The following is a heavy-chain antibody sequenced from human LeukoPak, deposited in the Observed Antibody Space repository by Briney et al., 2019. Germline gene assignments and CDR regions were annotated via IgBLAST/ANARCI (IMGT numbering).Heavy chain of an antibody. CDR2: ISNDGSNK. CDR3: ARDGPSNIVVVTAIPNWFDP. Sequence: GGSLRLSCAASGFTFTTYAMHWVRQAPGKGLEWVAVISNDGSNKYYADSVKGRYTISRDTSRNTLYLEMNSLRAEDTAVYYCARDGPSNIVVVTAIPNWFDPWGQGTLVTAS. CDR1: GFTFTTYA. J-gene: IGHJ5*02. V-gene: IGHV3-30*04. D-gene: IGHD2-21*02.